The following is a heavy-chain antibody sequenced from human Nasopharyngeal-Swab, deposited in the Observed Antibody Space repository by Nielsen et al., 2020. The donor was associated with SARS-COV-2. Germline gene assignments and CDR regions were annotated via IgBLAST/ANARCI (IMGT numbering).Heavy chain of an antibody. CDR3: ARVFQEQQLAGGYYYGMDV. D-gene: IGHD6-13*01. CDR2: TYHSGST. Sequence: SETLSLTCAVSGGSISSGGYSWSWIRQPPGKGLEWIGYTYHSGSTYYNPSLKSRVTISVDRSKNQFSLKLSSVTAADTAVYYCARVFQEQQLAGGYYYGMDVWGQGTTVTVSS. V-gene: IGHV4-30-2*01. J-gene: IGHJ6*02. CDR1: GGSISSGGYS.